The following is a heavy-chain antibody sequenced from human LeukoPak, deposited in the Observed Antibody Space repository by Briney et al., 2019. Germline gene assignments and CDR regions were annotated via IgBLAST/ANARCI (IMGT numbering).Heavy chain of an antibody. J-gene: IGHJ4*02. D-gene: IGHD3-10*01. Sequence: GGSLRLSCAASGFTFSRYGMHWVRQAPGKGLEWVAVIWYDGSNKQYADSVKGRFIISRDNSKNTLYLQMNSLRAEDTAVYYCARDPMWFETDGYFDYWGQGTLVTVSS. CDR2: IWYDGSNK. V-gene: IGHV3-33*01. CDR3: ARDPMWFETDGYFDY. CDR1: GFTFSRYG.